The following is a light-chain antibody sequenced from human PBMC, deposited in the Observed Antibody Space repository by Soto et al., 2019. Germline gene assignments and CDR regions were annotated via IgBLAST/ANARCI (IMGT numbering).Light chain of an antibody. CDR3: CSYAGGYTFGA. CDR1: SSDVGGYDY. Sequence: QSALTQPRSVSGSPGQSVTISCTGTSSDVGGYDYVSWYQQQPGKAPKLMIYDVFKRPSGVPDRFSGSKSGNTASLTISGLQPDDEADYYCCSYAGGYTFGAVGGGTQLTVL. V-gene: IGLV2-11*01. J-gene: IGLJ2*01. CDR2: DVF.